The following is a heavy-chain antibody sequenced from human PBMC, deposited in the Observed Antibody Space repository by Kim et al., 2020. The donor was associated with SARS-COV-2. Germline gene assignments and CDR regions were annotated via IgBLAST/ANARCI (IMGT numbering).Heavy chain of an antibody. CDR3: ARDGEGLLWFGELLYRYWYFDL. D-gene: IGHD3-10*01. Sequence: ASVKVSCKASGYTFTSYGISWVRQAPGQGLEWMGWISAYNDNTNHAQKLQGRVTMTTDTSTSTAYMELRSLRPDDTAVYYCARDGEGLLWFGELLYRYWYFDLWGRGTLVTVSS. CDR1: GYTFTSYG. J-gene: IGHJ2*01. CDR2: ISAYNDNT. V-gene: IGHV1-18*01.